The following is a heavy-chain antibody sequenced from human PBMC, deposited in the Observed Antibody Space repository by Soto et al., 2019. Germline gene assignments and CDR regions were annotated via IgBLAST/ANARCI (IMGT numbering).Heavy chain of an antibody. CDR1: GGSISPYY. CDR3: AKDAARLEWLLFRDLYFDY. CDR2: IYNTGST. V-gene: IGHV4-59*01. D-gene: IGHD3-3*01. J-gene: IGHJ4*02. Sequence: PSETLSLTCTVSGGSISPYYWNWIRQSPGKGLEWIGYIYNTGSTTYNPSLKSRVTITVDTSKNQFSLRLSSVTAADTAVYYCAKDAARLEWLLFRDLYFDYWGQGTLVTVSS.